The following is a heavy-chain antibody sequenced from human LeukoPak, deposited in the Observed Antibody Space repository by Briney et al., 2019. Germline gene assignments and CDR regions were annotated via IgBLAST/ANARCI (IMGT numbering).Heavy chain of an antibody. Sequence: PGGSLRLSCAASGFTFSDYYMNWIRQAPGKGLEWVSYISSSGTYTNYVDSVKGRFTISRDSGENSVSLQMSSLRTEDTAVYYCARGRYPGYDRWFDYWGQGALVTVSS. CDR3: ARGRYPGYDRWFDY. J-gene: IGHJ4*02. CDR1: GFTFSDYY. CDR2: ISSSGTYT. V-gene: IGHV3-11*06. D-gene: IGHD5-12*01.